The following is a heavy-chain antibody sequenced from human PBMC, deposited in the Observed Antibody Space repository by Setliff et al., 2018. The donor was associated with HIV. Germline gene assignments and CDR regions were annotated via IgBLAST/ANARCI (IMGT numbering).Heavy chain of an antibody. J-gene: IGHJ3*02. Sequence: PSETLSLTCTVSGGSISNDYWHWIRQSPGRGLEWIGYIYYTGSTNYNPSLKSQVAMSVDSSNHQFSLKLTSVTPADTAIYYCAREDGSNSHDTFEIWGQGILVTVSS. CDR2: IYYTGST. CDR1: GGSISNDY. CDR3: AREDGSNSHDTFEI. V-gene: IGHV4-59*01. D-gene: IGHD1-1*01.